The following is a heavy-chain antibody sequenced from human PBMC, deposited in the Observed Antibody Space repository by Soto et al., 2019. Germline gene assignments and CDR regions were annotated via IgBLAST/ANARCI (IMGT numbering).Heavy chain of an antibody. D-gene: IGHD4-4*01. CDR3: ARDRRGNSTPADFHI. J-gene: IGHJ3*02. CDR2: ISASGYT. CDR1: GGSISSHY. V-gene: IGHV4-4*07. Sequence: SETLSLTCTVSGGSISSHYWSWIRQPAGKGLEWIGRISASGYTKYNPSLKSRVTMSVDTSKNHFSLRLSSVTAADTAVYYCARDRRGNSTPADFHIWGQGTLVTV.